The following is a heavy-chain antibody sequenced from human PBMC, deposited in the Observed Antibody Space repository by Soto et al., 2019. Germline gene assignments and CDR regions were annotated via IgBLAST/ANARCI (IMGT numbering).Heavy chain of an antibody. V-gene: IGHV3-64D*06. CDR3: LVASAAY. J-gene: IGHJ4*02. D-gene: IGHD6-13*01. CDR1: GFTFSSYV. CDR2: ITSNGGST. Sequence: SLRLSCSASGFTFSSYVMNWVRQAPGKGLEYVSGITSNGGSTFYADSVKGRFIISRDNSQSTVYLQMSSLTTADTAVYYCLVASAAYWGQGTQVTVSS.